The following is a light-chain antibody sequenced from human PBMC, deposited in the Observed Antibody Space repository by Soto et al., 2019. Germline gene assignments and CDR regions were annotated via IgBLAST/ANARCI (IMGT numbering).Light chain of an antibody. CDR2: DAS. V-gene: IGKV3D-20*01. Sequence: EIVLTQSPCTLSLSPGERATLSCRASQSVSNNYLAWYQQKPGLAPRLLIYDASSRATGIPDRFSGSGSGTDFTLTISRLEPEDFAVYYCQQYGSSPPTFGQGTKVDNK. CDR1: QSVSNNY. J-gene: IGKJ1*01. CDR3: QQYGSSPPT.